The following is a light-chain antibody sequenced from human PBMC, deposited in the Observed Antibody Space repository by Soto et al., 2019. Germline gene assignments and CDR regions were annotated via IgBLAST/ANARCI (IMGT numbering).Light chain of an antibody. CDR3: QAWESSTAYVV. Sequence: SYELTQPPSVSVSPGQTASITCSGDKLGDKYACWYQQKPGQSPVLVIYQDSKRPSGIPERFSGSNSGNTATLTISGTQAMDEADYYCQAWESSTAYVVFGGGTKLTVL. J-gene: IGLJ2*01. CDR1: KLGDKY. CDR2: QDS. V-gene: IGLV3-1*01.